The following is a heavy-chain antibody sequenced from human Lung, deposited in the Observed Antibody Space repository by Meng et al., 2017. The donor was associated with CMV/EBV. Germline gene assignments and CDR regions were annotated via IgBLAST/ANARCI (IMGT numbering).Heavy chain of an antibody. CDR3: ASQEAGPYSGYEGLFDY. V-gene: IGHV1-69*05. J-gene: IGHJ4*02. CDR2: IIPIFGTA. D-gene: IGHD5-12*01. Sequence: SVXVSXXASGGTFSSYAISWVRQAPGQGLEWMGGIIPIFGTANYAQKFQGRVTITTDESTSTAYMELSSLRSEDTAVYYCASQEAGPYSGYEGLFDYWGQGXLVTVSS. CDR1: GGTFSSYA.